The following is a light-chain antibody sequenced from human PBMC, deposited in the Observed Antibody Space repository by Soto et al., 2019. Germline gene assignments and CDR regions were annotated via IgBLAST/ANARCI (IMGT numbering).Light chain of an antibody. CDR3: QQYNSWPLT. V-gene: IGKV3-15*01. CDR2: GAS. CDR1: QSVSSN. Sequence: EIVMTQSPATLSVSPGERATLSCRASQSVSSNLAWYQQKPGQAPRLLIYGASTRATGIPARFSGSGSGTEFTLTISSLQSEDLALYYCQQYNSWPLTFGGGTKVEIK. J-gene: IGKJ4*01.